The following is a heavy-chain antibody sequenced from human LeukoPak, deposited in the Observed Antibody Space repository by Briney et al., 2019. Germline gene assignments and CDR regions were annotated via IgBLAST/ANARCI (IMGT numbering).Heavy chain of an antibody. CDR2: IYYSGST. CDR1: GGSISSYY. V-gene: IGHV4-59*01. J-gene: IGHJ5*02. D-gene: IGHD2/OR15-2a*01. CDR3: ARETSMNWFDP. Sequence: PSETLSLTCTVSGGSISSYYWSWIRQPPGKGLEWIGYIYYSGSTNYNPSLKSRVTISVDTSKNQFSLELSSVTAADTAVYYCARETSMNWFDPWGQGTLVTVSS.